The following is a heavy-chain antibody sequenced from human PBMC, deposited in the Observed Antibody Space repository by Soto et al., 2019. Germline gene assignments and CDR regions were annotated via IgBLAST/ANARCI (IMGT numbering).Heavy chain of an antibody. D-gene: IGHD2-15*01. CDR3: ARERSCSGGSCLYLSAYSYGMDV. Sequence: QVQLVQSGAEVKKPGASVKVSCKASGYTFRNYGITWVRQAPGQGLEWMGWISADTGNTNDPQKDKGRVTMTIDTSTSTAYLELTSLRSDDTAMYYCARERSCSGGSCLYLSAYSYGMDVWGQGTTVTVSS. CDR2: ISADTGNT. J-gene: IGHJ6*02. CDR1: GYTFRNYG. V-gene: IGHV1-18*01.